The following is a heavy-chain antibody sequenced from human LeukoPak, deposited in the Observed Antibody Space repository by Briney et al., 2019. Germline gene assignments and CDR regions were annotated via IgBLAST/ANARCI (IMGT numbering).Heavy chain of an antibody. V-gene: IGHV3-23*01. CDR2: ISGSGGST. Sequence: PGGSLRLSCAASGFTFSSYAMSWVRQAPGKGLEWVSAISGSGGSTYYADSVKGRFTISRDNSKNTLYLQMNSLRAEGTAVYYCAKCYDFWSGYYPYWGQGTLVTVSS. CDR1: GFTFSSYA. J-gene: IGHJ4*02. D-gene: IGHD3-3*01. CDR3: AKCYDFWSGYYPY.